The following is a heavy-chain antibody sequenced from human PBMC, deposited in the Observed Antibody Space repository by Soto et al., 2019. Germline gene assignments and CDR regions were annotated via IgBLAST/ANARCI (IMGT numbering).Heavy chain of an antibody. D-gene: IGHD3-16*01. V-gene: IGHV1-18*01. CDR3: ARNASGGFDS. CDR1: GYTFSSSS. CDR2: INVYNGNT. J-gene: IGHJ4*02. Sequence: QGQLVQSGAEVKKPGASVKVSCKASGYTFSSSSISWVRQAPGQGLECMGWINVYNGNTKYAQSLQGRVSMTTDTSSGTAYLELSSLRSDDTAVYYCARNASGGFDSWGQGTLVTVSS.